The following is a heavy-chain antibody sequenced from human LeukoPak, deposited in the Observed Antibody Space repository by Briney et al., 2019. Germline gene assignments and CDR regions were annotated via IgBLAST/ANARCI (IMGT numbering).Heavy chain of an antibody. D-gene: IGHD5-12*01. CDR3: AKATDIVATTYFDY. Sequence: PGGSLRLSCAASGFTFSSYAMSWVREAPGKGLEWVSAIGGSGGSTYYADSVRGRFTISRDNSKNTLYLQMNSLRAEDTAVYYCAKATDIVATTYFDYWGQGTLVTVSS. CDR1: GFTFSSYA. CDR2: IGGSGGST. V-gene: IGHV3-23*01. J-gene: IGHJ4*02.